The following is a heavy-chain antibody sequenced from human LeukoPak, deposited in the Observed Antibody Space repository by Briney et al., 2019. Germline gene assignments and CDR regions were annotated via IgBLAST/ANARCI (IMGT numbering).Heavy chain of an antibody. CDR3: ARVRWELGGDY. CDR1: GYSINSGYY. CDR2: IYHSGST. D-gene: IGHD1-26*01. V-gene: IGHV4-38-2*02. Sequence: KPSETLSLTCTVSGYSINSGYYWGWIRQPPGKGLEWIGSIYHSGSTYYNPSLKSRVTISVDTSKNQFSLKLSSVTAADTAVYYCARVRWELGGDYWGQGTLVTVSS. J-gene: IGHJ4*02.